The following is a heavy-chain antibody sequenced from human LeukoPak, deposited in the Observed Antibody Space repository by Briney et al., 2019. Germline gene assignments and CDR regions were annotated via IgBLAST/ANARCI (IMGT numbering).Heavy chain of an antibody. D-gene: IGHD3-9*01. CDR2: ISGSGGST. J-gene: IGHJ4*02. V-gene: IGHV3-23*01. CDR1: GFTFRTYA. Sequence: GGSLRLSCAASGFTFRTYAMSWVRQAPGKGLGWVSGISGSGGSTYYADSVKGRFTISRDNSKNTLYLQMNSLRAEDTAVYYCAKEGDFYDILTDYWGQGTLVTVSS. CDR3: AKEGDFYDILTDY.